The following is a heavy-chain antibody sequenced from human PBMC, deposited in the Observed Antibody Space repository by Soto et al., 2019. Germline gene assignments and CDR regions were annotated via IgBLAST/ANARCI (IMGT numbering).Heavy chain of an antibody. CDR2: IDPSDSYT. J-gene: IGHJ6*02. CDR1: GYSFTSYW. CDR3: ARRDIGDYYYGMDV. Sequence: GESLKISCKGSGYSFTSYWISWVHQMPGKGLEWMGRIDPSDSYTNYSPSFQGHVTISADKSISTAYLQWSSLRASDTAMYYCARRDIGDYYYGMDVWGQGTTDTVSS. V-gene: IGHV5-10-1*01.